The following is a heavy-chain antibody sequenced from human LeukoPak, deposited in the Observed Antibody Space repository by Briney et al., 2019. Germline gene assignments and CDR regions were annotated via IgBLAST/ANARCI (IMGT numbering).Heavy chain of an antibody. Sequence: PSETLSLTCVVSGGSIITNDYWWGWIRQPPGKGLEWIGTIDHAGTTFYNVSLKSRVTISVDTPNNQFSLRLNSVGAADTAVYYCARDTKWLPGDYWGQGTLVTVSS. D-gene: IGHD3-22*01. CDR3: ARDTKWLPGDY. V-gene: IGHV4-39*02. CDR1: GGSIITNDYW. CDR2: IDHAGTT. J-gene: IGHJ4*02.